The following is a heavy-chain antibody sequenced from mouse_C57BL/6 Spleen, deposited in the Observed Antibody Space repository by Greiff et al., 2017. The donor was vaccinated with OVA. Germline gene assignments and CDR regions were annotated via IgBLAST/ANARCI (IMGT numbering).Heavy chain of an antibody. CDR2: INYDGSST. CDR3: ARDVGDDYDFYFDY. Sequence: EVQLVESEGGLVQPGSSMKLSCTASGFTFSDYYMAWVRQVPEKGLEWVANINYDGSSTYYLDSLKSRFIISRDNAKNILYLQMSSLKSEDTATYYCARDVGDDYDFYFDYWGQGTTLTVSS. CDR1: GFTFSDYY. D-gene: IGHD2-4*01. V-gene: IGHV5-16*01. J-gene: IGHJ2*01.